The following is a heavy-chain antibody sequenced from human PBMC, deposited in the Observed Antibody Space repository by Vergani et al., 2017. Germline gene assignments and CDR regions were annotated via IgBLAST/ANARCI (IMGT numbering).Heavy chain of an antibody. CDR3: ARDQMDPRRRVQEHAFDI. J-gene: IGHJ3*02. CDR1: GFTFSSYS. CDR2: ISSSSSYI. D-gene: IGHD6-13*01. V-gene: IGHV3-21*01. Sequence: EVQLVESGGGLVKPGGSLRLSCAASGFTFSSYSMNWVRQAPGKGLEWVSSISSSSSYIYYADSVKGRFTISRDNAKNSLELQMNSLRAEDTAVYYCARDQMDPRRRVQEHAFDIWGQGTMVTVSS.